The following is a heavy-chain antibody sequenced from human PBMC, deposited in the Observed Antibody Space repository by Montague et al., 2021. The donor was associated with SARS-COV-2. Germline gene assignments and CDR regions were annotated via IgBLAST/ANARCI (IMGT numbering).Heavy chain of an antibody. J-gene: IGHJ6*03. Sequence: SETLSLTCAVSGGSFSRYYWSWIRQPPGKGLEWIGEISQSGNTKYNPSLQSRVSMSFDTSRNQLSLKVSSVTAADTAIYYCARLGDGIVPSPILGLGPYYSFYYMDVWGKGTTVTVSS. CDR1: GGSFSRYY. D-gene: IGHD2-2*02. CDR2: ISQSGNT. CDR3: ARLGDGIVPSPILGLGPYYSFYYMDV. V-gene: IGHV4-34*01.